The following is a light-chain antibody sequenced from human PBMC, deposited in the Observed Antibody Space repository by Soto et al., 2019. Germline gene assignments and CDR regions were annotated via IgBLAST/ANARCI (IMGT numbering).Light chain of an antibody. Sequence: DIQVTQSPSSLSGSVADRVTITGRTSQRISSYLNWFQQKPGKAPKLLIYAASTLQSGVPSRFSGSGSGTDFTLTISDLQPEDFATYYCQQTYTSPLAFGGGTKVDIK. J-gene: IGKJ4*01. CDR2: AAS. CDR1: QRISSY. CDR3: QQTYTSPLA. V-gene: IGKV1-39*01.